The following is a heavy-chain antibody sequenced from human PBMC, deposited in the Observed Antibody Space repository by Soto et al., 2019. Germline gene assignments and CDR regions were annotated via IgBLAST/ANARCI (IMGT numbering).Heavy chain of an antibody. V-gene: IGHV1-18*01. J-gene: IGHJ6*03. CDR1: GYTFSSYG. CDR3: ARETPADYYYYYMDV. Sequence: QVQLVQSGAEVKKPGASVKVSCKASGYTFSSYGISWVRQAPGQGLEWMGWISAYNGNTNYAQKLQGRVIMNTDTSTSTAYMELRSLRSDDTAVYYCARETPADYYYYYMDVWGKGTTVTVSS. CDR2: ISAYNGNT.